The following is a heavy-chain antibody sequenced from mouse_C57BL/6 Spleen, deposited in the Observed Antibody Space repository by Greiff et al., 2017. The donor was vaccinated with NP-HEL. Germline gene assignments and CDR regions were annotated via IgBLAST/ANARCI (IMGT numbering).Heavy chain of an antibody. Sequence: QVQLQQPGAELVMPGASVKLSCKASGYTFTSYWMHWVKQRPGQGLEWIGEIDPSDSYTNYNQKFKGKATLTVDTSSSTAYMQLSSLTSEDSAVYYCALVSGKGNCYFDYWGQGTTLTVSS. CDR1: GYTFTSYW. CDR3: ALVSGKGNCYFDY. CDR2: IDPSDSYT. J-gene: IGHJ2*01. V-gene: IGHV1-69*01. D-gene: IGHD2-1*01.